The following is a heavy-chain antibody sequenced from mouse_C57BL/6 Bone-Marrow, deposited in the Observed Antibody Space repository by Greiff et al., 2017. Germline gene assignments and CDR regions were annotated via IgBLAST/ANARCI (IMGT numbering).Heavy chain of an antibody. CDR1: GFTFSDYG. Sequence: EVHLVESGGGLVQPGGSLKLSCAASGFTFSDYGMAWVRQAPRKGPEWVAFISNLAYSIYYADTVTGRFTISRENAKNTLYLERSSLWSEDTAMYYCARHNYDYDVGYFDVWGTGTTVTVSS. V-gene: IGHV5-15*01. CDR2: ISNLAYSI. CDR3: ARHNYDYDVGYFDV. J-gene: IGHJ1*03. D-gene: IGHD2-4*01.